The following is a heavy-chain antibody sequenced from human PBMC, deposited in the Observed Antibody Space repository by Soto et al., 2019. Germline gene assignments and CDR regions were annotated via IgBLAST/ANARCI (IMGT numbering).Heavy chain of an antibody. CDR1: GYTFTNYG. V-gene: IGHV1-18*01. D-gene: IGHD3-9*01. Sequence: ASVKVSCKASGYTFTNYGITWVRQAPGQGLEWMGWVSAYNDNTNYAQKVQGRVTMTTDTSTSTAYMELRSLRSDDTAMYYRARDGREEYFDFYGLGVWGQGTTVTVSS. J-gene: IGHJ6*02. CDR3: ARDGREEYFDFYGLGV. CDR2: VSAYNDNT.